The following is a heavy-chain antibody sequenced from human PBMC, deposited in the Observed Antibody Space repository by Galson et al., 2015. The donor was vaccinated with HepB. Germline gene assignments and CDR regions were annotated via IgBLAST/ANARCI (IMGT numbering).Heavy chain of an antibody. J-gene: IGHJ4*02. V-gene: IGHV1-69*13. D-gene: IGHD1-7*01. CDR3: AREWGGTSPFFVY. CDR1: GGTFSSST. Sequence: SVKVSCKASGGTFSSSTISWVRQAPGQGLEWMGGIIPIFGRANYAQKFQGRVTVTAEETTSTAYMELSSLRSEDTAVYYCAREWGGTSPFFVYWGQGTLVTVSS. CDR2: IIPIFGRA.